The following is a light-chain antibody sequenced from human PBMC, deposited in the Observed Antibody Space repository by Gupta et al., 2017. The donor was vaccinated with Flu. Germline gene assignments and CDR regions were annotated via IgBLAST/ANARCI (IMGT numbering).Light chain of an antibody. Sequence: SSDVGMFNYVSWYQQHPAKAPKLMIFDVSKRPSGVPDRFSGSKSGHTASLTISGLQAEDEAEYSCCSYAGSATWVFGEGTKLTVL. CDR1: SSDVGMFNY. J-gene: IGLJ3*02. V-gene: IGLV2-11*02. CDR2: DVS. CDR3: CSYAGSATWV.